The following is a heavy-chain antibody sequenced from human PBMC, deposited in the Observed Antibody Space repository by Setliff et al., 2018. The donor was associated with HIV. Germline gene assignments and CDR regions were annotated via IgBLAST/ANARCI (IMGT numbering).Heavy chain of an antibody. D-gene: IGHD3-10*01. Sequence: GGSLRLSCAAAGFDFSNYWIHWVRQVAGKGLVWVSHIDTDGSRTAFADSVKGRFTVSRDNTKNTVYLQMDSLRAEDTAVYYCARAAYYNGLDVWGQGTTVTVSS. CDR1: GFDFSNYW. CDR2: IDTDGSRT. V-gene: IGHV3-74*01. J-gene: IGHJ6*02. CDR3: ARAAYYNGLDV.